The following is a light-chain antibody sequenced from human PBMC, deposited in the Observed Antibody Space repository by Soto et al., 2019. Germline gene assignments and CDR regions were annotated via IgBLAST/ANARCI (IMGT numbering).Light chain of an antibody. Sequence: QSVLTQPASVSGSPGQSITISCTGTSSDVGNYNFVSWFQQHPGKAPKFMIYEVNKRPSGVSTRFSGSKSGNTASLKISGLQADDEADYYCCSYAGSRTYVFGTGTKVTVL. CDR1: SSDVGNYNF. CDR2: EVN. J-gene: IGLJ1*01. CDR3: CSYAGSRTYV. V-gene: IGLV2-23*02.